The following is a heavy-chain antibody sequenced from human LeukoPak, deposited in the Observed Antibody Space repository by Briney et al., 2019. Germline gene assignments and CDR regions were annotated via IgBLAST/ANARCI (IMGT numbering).Heavy chain of an antibody. D-gene: IGHD1-1*01. CDR2: IWFDGSKN. J-gene: IGHJ4*02. V-gene: IGHV3-33*08. Sequence: GRSLRLSCAASGFTFSSYAMHWVRQAPGKGLEWVAIIWFDGSKNNYADSVKGRFTISRDNSKNTAFLQLDSLRAEDTAVYYCARYNTGTIDFWGQGTPVTVSS. CDR3: ARYNTGTIDF. CDR1: GFTFSSYA.